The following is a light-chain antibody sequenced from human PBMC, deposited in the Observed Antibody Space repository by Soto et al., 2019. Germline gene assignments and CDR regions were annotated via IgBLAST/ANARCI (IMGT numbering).Light chain of an antibody. CDR1: SSDVGYYNY. CDR2: DVS. Sequence: QSALTQPRSVSGSPGQSVTISCTGTSSDVGYYNYVSWYQQYPGKAPKLMIYDVSGRPSGVPDRFSGSKSGNTASLTISGLQAEDEAYYYCCSYVGSFVFGTGTKVTVL. V-gene: IGLV2-11*01. J-gene: IGLJ1*01. CDR3: CSYVGSFV.